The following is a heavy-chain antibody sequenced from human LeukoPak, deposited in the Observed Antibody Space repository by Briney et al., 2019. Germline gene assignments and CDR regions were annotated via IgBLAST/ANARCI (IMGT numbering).Heavy chain of an antibody. J-gene: IGHJ4*02. D-gene: IGHD5-18*01. CDR2: IYYSGST. V-gene: IGHV4-39*07. CDR1: GGSISSSSYY. Sequence: SETLSLTCTVSGGSISSSSYYWGWIRQPPGKGLEWIGSIYYSGSTYYNPSLKSRVTISVDTSKNQFSLKLSSVTAADTAVYYCAREDPWDVDTAMDGGVDYWGQGTLVTVSS. CDR3: AREDPWDVDTAMDGGVDY.